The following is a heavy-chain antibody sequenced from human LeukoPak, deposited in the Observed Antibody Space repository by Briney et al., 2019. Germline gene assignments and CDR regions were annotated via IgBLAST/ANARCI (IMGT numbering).Heavy chain of an antibody. Sequence: PGGSLRLSCAASGFTFSSYAMHWVRQAPGKGLEWVAVISYDGSNEYYADSVKGRFTISRDNSKNTLYLQMNSLRAEDTAVYYCASQIAVAGPDGYYYYGMDVWGQGTTVTVSS. D-gene: IGHD6-19*01. V-gene: IGHV3-30-3*01. CDR2: ISYDGSNE. J-gene: IGHJ6*02. CDR3: ASQIAVAGPDGYYYYGMDV. CDR1: GFTFSSYA.